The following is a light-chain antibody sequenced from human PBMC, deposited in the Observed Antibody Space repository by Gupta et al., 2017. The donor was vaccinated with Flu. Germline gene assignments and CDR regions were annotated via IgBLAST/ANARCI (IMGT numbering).Light chain of an antibody. Sequence: DIQMTQSPSYLSASVGDRVTITCQASQDISNYLNWYQQKPGKDPKLLIYDASNLETGVRSRFSGSGSGTDFTFTISSLQPEDIATYYCQQYDNLPPFTFGHGTKVDIK. CDR3: QQYDNLPPFT. V-gene: IGKV1-33*01. CDR1: QDISNY. CDR2: DAS. J-gene: IGKJ3*01.